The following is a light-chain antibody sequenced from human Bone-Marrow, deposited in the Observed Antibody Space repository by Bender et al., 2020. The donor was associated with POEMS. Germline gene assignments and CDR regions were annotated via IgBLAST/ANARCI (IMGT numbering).Light chain of an antibody. CDR2: DVD. CDR3: ISYTSSSTRV. Sequence: QSALTQPASVSGSPGQSITISCTGTSRDVGKYNLVSWYQQHPGKAPKLMILDVDNRPSGVSNRFSGSKSGNTASLTISGLQAEGGADYFCISYTSSSTRVFGGGTKLTVL. J-gene: IGLJ3*02. CDR1: SRDVGKYNL. V-gene: IGLV2-14*02.